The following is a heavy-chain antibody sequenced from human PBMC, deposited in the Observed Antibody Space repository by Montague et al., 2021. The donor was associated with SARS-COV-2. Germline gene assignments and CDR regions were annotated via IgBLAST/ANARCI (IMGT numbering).Heavy chain of an antibody. CDR2: LYYTGXT. D-gene: IGHD6-13*01. CDR1: GGSISSSSYY. CDR3: ARDSSSWYYWFDP. V-gene: IGHV4-39*02. J-gene: IGHJ5*02. Sequence: SETLSLTCTVSGGSISSSSYYWGWIRQPPGKGLEWIGSLYYTGXTXYXXXXKGRVTISVDTSKNQFSLKLSSVTAADTAVYYCARDSSSWYYWFDPWGQGTLVTVSS.